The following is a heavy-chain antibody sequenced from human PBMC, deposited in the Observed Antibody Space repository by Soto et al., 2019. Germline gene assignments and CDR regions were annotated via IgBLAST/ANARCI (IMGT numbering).Heavy chain of an antibody. CDR3: AKVYSSSWFWGSPLYQPLGYYYYYGMDV. CDR2: IGGSGGST. J-gene: IGHJ6*02. D-gene: IGHD6-13*01. CDR1: GFTFSSYA. V-gene: IGHV3-23*01. Sequence: GGSLRLSCAASGFTFSSYAMSWVRQAPGKGLEWVSAIGGSGGSTYYADSVKGRFTISRDNSKNTLYLQMNSLRAEDTAVYYCAKVYSSSWFWGSPLYQPLGYYYYYGMDVWGQGTTVTVSS.